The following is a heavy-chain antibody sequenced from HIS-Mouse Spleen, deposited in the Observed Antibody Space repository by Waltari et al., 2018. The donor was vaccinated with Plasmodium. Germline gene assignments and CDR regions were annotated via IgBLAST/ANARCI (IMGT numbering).Heavy chain of an antibody. CDR3: ARGPGDIVATTFDY. CDR1: DASFRGYY. CDR2: INHSGST. Sequence: QVQLQQWGVGLLKPWETLSLTCAVFDASFRGYYWSWIRQPPGKVLEWIGEINHSGSTNYNPSLKSRVTISVDTSKNQFSLKLSSVTAADTAVYYCARGPGDIVATTFDYWGQGTLVTVSS. J-gene: IGHJ4*02. V-gene: IGHV4-34*01. D-gene: IGHD5-12*01.